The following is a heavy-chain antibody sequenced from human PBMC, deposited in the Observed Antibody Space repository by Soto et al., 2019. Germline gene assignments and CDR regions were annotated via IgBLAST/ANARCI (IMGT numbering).Heavy chain of an antibody. D-gene: IGHD3-10*01. Sequence: SETLSLTCTVSGGSISSGGYYWSWIRQHPGKGLEWIGYIYYSGSTYYNPSLKSRVTISVDTSKNQFPLKLSSVTAADTAVYYCARDISPITPGIHYFDYWGQGTLVTAPQ. V-gene: IGHV4-31*03. CDR2: IYYSGST. J-gene: IGHJ4*02. CDR1: GGSISSGGYY. CDR3: ARDISPITPGIHYFDY.